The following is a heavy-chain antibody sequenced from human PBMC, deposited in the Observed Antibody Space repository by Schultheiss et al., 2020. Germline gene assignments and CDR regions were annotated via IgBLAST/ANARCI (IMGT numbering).Heavy chain of an antibody. D-gene: IGHD2-2*01. CDR3: ARTVGNQLLVLNWFDP. CDR1: GGSISSGSYY. CDR2: IYYSGST. J-gene: IGHJ5*02. Sequence: SETLSLTCTVSGGSISSGSYYWSWIRQPAGKGLEWIGYIYYSGSTNYNPSLKSRVTISVDTSKNQFSLKLSSVTAADTAVYYCARTVGNQLLVLNWFDPWGQGTLVTVSS. V-gene: IGHV4-61*10.